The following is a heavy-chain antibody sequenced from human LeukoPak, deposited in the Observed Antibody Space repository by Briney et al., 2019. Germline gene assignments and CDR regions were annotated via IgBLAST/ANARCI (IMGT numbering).Heavy chain of an antibody. J-gene: IGHJ6*03. CDR1: GGSFSGYY. CDR2: INHSGST. Sequence: SETLSLTCAVYGGSFSGYYWSWIRQPPGKGLEWIGEINHSGSTNYNPSLKSRVTISVDTSKNQFSLKLSSVTAADTAVYYCARTTSSGWQYYYYYMDVWGKGTTVTISS. CDR3: ARTTSSGWQYYYYYMDV. V-gene: IGHV4-34*01. D-gene: IGHD6-19*01.